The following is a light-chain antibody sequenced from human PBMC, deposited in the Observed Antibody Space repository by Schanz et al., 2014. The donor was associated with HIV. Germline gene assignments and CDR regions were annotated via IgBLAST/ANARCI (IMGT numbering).Light chain of an antibody. CDR1: ASNIGHNY. Sequence: QSVLTQPPSVSAAPGQRVTISCSGSASNIGHNYVSWFQQLPGTTPKLLIYVTHQRPSEIPDRFSDSKTGTSATLAITGLQTEDEADYYCATWDTFLNGVVFGGGTQLTVL. CDR3: ATWDTFLNGVV. CDR2: VTH. J-gene: IGLJ2*01. V-gene: IGLV1-51*01.